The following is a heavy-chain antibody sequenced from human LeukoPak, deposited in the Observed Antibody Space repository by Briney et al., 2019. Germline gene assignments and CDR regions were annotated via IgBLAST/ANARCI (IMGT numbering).Heavy chain of an antibody. V-gene: IGHV1-2*02. D-gene: IGHD1-26*01. J-gene: IGHJ4*02. Sequence: ASVKVSCRASGYTFTDLTEYYIHWVRQAPGQGLGWMGWINPNNGGTKYAQKFQGRVTMTGDMSMNTAYMELSSLTSDDTAVYYCARRLGGSSEGYEFWGQGPLVTVSS. CDR2: INPNNGGT. CDR1: GYTFTDLTEYY. CDR3: ARRLGGSSEGYEF.